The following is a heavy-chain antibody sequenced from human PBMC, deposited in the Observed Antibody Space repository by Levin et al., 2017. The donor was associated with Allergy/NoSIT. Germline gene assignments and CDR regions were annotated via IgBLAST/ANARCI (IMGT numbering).Heavy chain of an antibody. J-gene: IGHJ4*02. CDR2: IYYSGST. V-gene: IGHV4-39*01. CDR3: ARQRGAAAGDFDY. D-gene: IGHD6-13*01. Sequence: PSETLSLTCTVSGGSISSSSYYWGWIRQPPGKGLEWIGSIYYSGSTYYNPSLKSRVTISVDTSKNQFSLKLSSVTAADTAVYYCARQRGAAAGDFDYWGQGTLVTVSS. CDR1: GGSISSSSYY.